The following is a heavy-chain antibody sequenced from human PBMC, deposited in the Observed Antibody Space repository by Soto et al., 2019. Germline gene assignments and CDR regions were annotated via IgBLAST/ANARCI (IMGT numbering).Heavy chain of an antibody. CDR3: ARRDTGYKYFDY. V-gene: IGHV5-51*01. Sequence: PGESLKISCKGSGYTFTNYWIAWVRQLPGKGLELMGIIYPGDSDTRYSPSFQGQVTISADKSTSTAYLQWSSLTASDTAMYYCARRDTGYKYFDYWGQGTLVTVPQ. J-gene: IGHJ4*02. CDR2: IYPGDSDT. CDR1: GYTFTNYW. D-gene: IGHD5-12*01.